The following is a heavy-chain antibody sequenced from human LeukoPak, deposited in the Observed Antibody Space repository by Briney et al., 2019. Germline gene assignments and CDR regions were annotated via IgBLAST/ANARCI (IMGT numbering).Heavy chain of an antibody. CDR1: GYTFTSYG. CDR3: VILSSGDDAFDI. CDR2: ISAYNGNT. V-gene: IGHV1-18*01. Sequence: GASVKVSCKASGYTFTSYGISWVRQAPGQGLEWMGWISAYNGNTNYAQKLQGRVTMTTDTSTSTAYMELRSLRSDDTAVYYCVILSSGDDAFDIWGQGTMVTVSS. J-gene: IGHJ3*02. D-gene: IGHD3-22*01.